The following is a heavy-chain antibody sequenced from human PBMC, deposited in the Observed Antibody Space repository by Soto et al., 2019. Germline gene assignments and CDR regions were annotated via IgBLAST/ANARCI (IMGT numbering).Heavy chain of an antibody. D-gene: IGHD2-2*01. CDR1: GGSISSYY. Sequence: SETLSLTCTVSGGSISSYYWSWIRQPPGKGLEWIGYIYYSGSTNYNPRLKSRVTISVDTSKNQFSLKLSSVTAADTAVYYCARLEYCSSTSCYQSAFDIWGQGTMVTVSS. V-gene: IGHV4-59*08. CDR3: ARLEYCSSTSCYQSAFDI. J-gene: IGHJ3*02. CDR2: IYYSGST.